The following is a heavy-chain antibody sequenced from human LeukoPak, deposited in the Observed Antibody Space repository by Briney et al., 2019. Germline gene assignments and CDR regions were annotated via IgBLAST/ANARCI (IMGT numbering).Heavy chain of an antibody. CDR2: ISAYNGNT. CDR3: ARGYYYDSMYPLGAFDI. D-gene: IGHD3-22*01. Sequence: ASVKVSCKASGYTFTSYGISWVRQAPGQGLEWMGWISAYNGNTNYAQKLQGRVTMTTDTSTSTAYMELRSLRSDDTAVYYCARGYYYDSMYPLGAFDIWGQGTLVTVSS. V-gene: IGHV1-18*01. CDR1: GYTFTSYG. J-gene: IGHJ4*02.